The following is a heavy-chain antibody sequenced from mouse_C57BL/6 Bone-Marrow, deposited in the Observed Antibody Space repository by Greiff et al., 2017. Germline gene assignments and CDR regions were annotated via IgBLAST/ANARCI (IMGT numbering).Heavy chain of an antibody. CDR2: INPNNGGT. D-gene: IGHD1-1*02. V-gene: IGHV1-26*01. Sequence: VQLQQSGPELVKPGASVKISCKASGYTFTDYYMNWVKQSHGKSLEWLGDINPNNGGTSYNQKFKGKATLTVDKSSSTAYMELRSLTSEDSAVYYCARGDYLFYYWGQGTTLTVSS. CDR3: ARGDYLFYY. CDR1: GYTFTDYY. J-gene: IGHJ2*01.